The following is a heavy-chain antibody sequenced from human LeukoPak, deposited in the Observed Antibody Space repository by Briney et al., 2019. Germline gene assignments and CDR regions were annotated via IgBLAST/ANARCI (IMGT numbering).Heavy chain of an antibody. CDR1: GFTFSSYS. Sequence: GGSLRLSCAASGFTFSSYSMNWVRQAPGKGLEWVSFISSSGSYIYYADSVKGRFTISRDNAKNSLYLQMNSLRAEDTAVYYCARGYYYDSSGYYYVRHLDYWGQGTLVTVSS. V-gene: IGHV3-21*01. CDR2: ISSSGSYI. J-gene: IGHJ4*02. D-gene: IGHD3-22*01. CDR3: ARGYYYDSSGYYYVRHLDY.